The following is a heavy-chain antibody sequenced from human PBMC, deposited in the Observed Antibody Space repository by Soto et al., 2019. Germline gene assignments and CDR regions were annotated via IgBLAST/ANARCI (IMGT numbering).Heavy chain of an antibody. Sequence: PGGSLRLSCAASGFTFSSYWMHWVRQAPGKGLVWVSRINSDGSSTSYADSVKGRFTISRDNAKNTLYLQMNSLRAEDTAVYYCARARIYYYDSSGYPGSRFDYWGQGTLVTVS. D-gene: IGHD3-22*01. CDR1: GFTFSSYW. J-gene: IGHJ4*02. CDR2: INSDGSST. V-gene: IGHV3-74*01. CDR3: ARARIYYYDSSGYPGSRFDY.